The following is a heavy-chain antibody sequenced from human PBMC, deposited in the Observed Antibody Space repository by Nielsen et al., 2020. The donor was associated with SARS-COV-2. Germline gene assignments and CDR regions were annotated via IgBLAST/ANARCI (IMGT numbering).Heavy chain of an antibody. CDR2: MNPNSGNT. V-gene: IGHV1-8*01. Sequence: ASVKVSCKASGYTFTSYDINWVRQATGQGLEWMGWMNPNSGNTGYAQKFQGRVTMTRNTSISTAYMEPSSLRSEDTAVYYCARGVGELDVYYYYYYMDVWGKGTTVTVSS. D-gene: IGHD1-1*01. CDR1: GYTFTSYD. CDR3: ARGVGELDVYYYYYYMDV. J-gene: IGHJ6*03.